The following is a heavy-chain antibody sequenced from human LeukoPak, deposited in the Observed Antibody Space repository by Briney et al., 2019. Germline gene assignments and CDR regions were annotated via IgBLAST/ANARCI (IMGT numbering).Heavy chain of an antibody. CDR3: ARVSYCGGDCSTGSFDY. J-gene: IGHJ4*02. V-gene: IGHV3-21*01. D-gene: IGHD2-21*02. CDR1: GFTFSSYS. CDR2: ISSSSSYI. Sequence: GGSLRLSCAAYGFTFSSYSMNWVRQAPGKGLEWVSSISSSSSYIYYADSVKGRFNISRDNAKNSLYLQMNSLRAEDTAVYYCARVSYCGGDCSTGSFDYWGQGTLVTVSS.